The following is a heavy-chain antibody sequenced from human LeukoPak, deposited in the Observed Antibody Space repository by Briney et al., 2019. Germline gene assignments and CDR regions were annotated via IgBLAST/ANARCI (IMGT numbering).Heavy chain of an antibody. D-gene: IGHD3-22*01. Sequence: PGGSLRLSCAASGFTFSSYAMTWVRQAPGKGLEWVSSISDSGGRTYYADSVKGRFTISRDNSKNTLYLQMNSLRAEDTAVYYCAKDPRTPYYYDSSGYYEYFQHWGQGTLVTVSS. J-gene: IGHJ1*01. CDR3: AKDPRTPYYYDSSGYYEYFQH. V-gene: IGHV3-23*01. CDR2: ISDSGGRT. CDR1: GFTFSSYA.